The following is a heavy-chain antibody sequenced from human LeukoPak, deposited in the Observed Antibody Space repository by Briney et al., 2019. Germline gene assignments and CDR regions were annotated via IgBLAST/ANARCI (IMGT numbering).Heavy chain of an antibody. CDR3: ARGYRFIAAAGSPLYYFDY. V-gene: IGHV1-8*01. Sequence: ASVKVSCKASGYTFTSYDINWVRQATGQGLEWMGWMNPNSGNTGYAQKFQGRVTMTRNTSISTAYMELSSLRSEDTAVYYCARGYRFIAAAGSPLYYFDYWGQGTLVTVSS. J-gene: IGHJ4*02. CDR1: GYTFTSYD. CDR2: MNPNSGNT. D-gene: IGHD6-13*01.